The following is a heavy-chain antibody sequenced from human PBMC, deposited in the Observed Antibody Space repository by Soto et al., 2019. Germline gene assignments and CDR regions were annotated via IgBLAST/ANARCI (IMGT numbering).Heavy chain of an antibody. CDR3: ASVGARPPDY. Sequence: QVQLVQSGAEVKKPGASVKVSCKASGYTFTSYDINWVRQATGQGLEWMGWMNPNSGNTGYAQKFQXXVXMXXNTAINTAYMELSSLSSEDTAVYYCASVGARPPDYWGQGTLVTVSS. CDR2: MNPNSGNT. CDR1: GYTFTSYD. J-gene: IGHJ4*02. V-gene: IGHV1-8*02. D-gene: IGHD1-26*01.